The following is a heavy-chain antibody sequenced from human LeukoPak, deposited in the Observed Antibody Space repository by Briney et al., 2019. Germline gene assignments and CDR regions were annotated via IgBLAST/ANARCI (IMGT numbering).Heavy chain of an antibody. J-gene: IGHJ4*02. V-gene: IGHV4-39*01. Sequence: SETLSLTCTVSGSSISNSSYYWAWIRQPPGKGLEWIGSIYYSGNPFYNPSLKSRVTILVDTSNNQFSLEVDSVTAADTAMYYCASQLDTTGYYTGFIDSWGQGALVTVSS. D-gene: IGHD3/OR15-3a*01. CDR3: ASQLDTTGYYTGFIDS. CDR1: GSSISNSSYY. CDR2: IYYSGNP.